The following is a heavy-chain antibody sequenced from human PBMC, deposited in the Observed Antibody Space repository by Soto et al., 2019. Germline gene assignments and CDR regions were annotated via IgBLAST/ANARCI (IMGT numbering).Heavy chain of an antibody. CDR3: ASESSGSRKGPTTYYYGMDV. CDR2: INHSGST. CDR1: GGSFSGYY. D-gene: IGHD3-10*01. V-gene: IGHV4-34*01. J-gene: IGHJ6*02. Sequence: SETLSLTCAVYGGSFSGYYWSWIRQPPGKGLEWIGEINHSGSTNYNPSLKSRVAISVDTSKNQFSLKLSSVTAADTAVYYCASESSGSRKGPTTYYYGMDVWGQGTTVTVSS.